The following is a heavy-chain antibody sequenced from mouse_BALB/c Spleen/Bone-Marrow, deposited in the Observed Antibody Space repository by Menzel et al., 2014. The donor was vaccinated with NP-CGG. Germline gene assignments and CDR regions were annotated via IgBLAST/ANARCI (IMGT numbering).Heavy chain of an antibody. CDR3: ARRAFYALDY. CDR1: GFTFSTYY. Sequence: KLMESGGGLVKVGESLKLSCAASGFTFSTYYMSWVRQTPEKRLELVAAIYTNDGSTYYPDTVKGRFAISRDNAKNTLYLQMSSPKSEDTALYYCARRAFYALDYWGQGTSVTVSS. CDR2: IYTNDGST. J-gene: IGHJ4*01. V-gene: IGHV5-6-2*01.